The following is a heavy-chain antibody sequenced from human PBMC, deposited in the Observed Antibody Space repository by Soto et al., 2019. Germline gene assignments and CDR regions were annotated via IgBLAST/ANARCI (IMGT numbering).Heavy chain of an antibody. V-gene: IGHV4-30-4*01. CDR3: ASFFWSGYPSDY. Sequence: SETLSLTCTVSGGSISSGDYYWSWIRQPPGKGLEWIGYIYYSGSTYYNPSLKSRVTISVDTSKNQFSLKLSSVTAADTAVYYCASFFWSGYPSDYWGQGTLVTVSS. CDR2: IYYSGST. CDR1: GGSISSGDYY. D-gene: IGHD3-3*01. J-gene: IGHJ4*02.